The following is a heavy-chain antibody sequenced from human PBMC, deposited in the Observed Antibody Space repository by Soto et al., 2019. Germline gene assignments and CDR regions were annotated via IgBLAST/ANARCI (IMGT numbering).Heavy chain of an antibody. V-gene: IGHV1-69*01. D-gene: IGHD3-22*01. CDR3: ARGEHRYYSGGYYYGADY. CDR2: IIPLFGAA. Sequence: QVQLVQSGAEVKKPGSSVKVSCKASGGIFSSYVISWVRQAPGQGLEWMGGIIPLFGAANYAQKFQGRVTIIADESTSTAYMELSRLRLEDTAIYYCARGEHRYYSGGYYYGADYWGQGTLVTVSS. CDR1: GGIFSSYV. J-gene: IGHJ4*02.